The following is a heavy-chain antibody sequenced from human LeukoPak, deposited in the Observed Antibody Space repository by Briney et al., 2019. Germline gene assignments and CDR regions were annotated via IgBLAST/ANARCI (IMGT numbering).Heavy chain of an antibody. CDR3: ARGGAVEFRFLEWFRGMDV. CDR2: MNPNSGNT. J-gene: IGHJ6*04. V-gene: IGHV1-8*03. D-gene: IGHD3-3*01. CDR1: GYTFTSYD. Sequence: GASVKVSCKASGYTFTSYDINWVRQATGQGLEWMGWMNPNSGNTGYAQKFQGRVTITRNTSISTAYMELSSLRSEDTAVYYCARGGAVEFRFLEWFRGMDVWGKGTTVTVSS.